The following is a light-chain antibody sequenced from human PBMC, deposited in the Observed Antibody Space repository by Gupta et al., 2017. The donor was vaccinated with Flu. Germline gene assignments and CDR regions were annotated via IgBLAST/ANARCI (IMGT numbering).Light chain of an antibody. Sequence: GERATLSCRASQSVSSNLAWYQQKPGQAPRLLIYGASTRATGIPARFSGSGSGTEFTLTISSLQSEDFAVYYCQQYNNWPGTFGPGTKVDIK. J-gene: IGKJ3*01. CDR3: QQYNNWPGT. V-gene: IGKV3-15*01. CDR2: GAS. CDR1: QSVSSN.